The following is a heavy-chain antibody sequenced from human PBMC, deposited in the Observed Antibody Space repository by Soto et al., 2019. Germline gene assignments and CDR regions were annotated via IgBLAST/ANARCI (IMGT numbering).Heavy chain of an antibody. CDR1: GFTFSNYD. D-gene: IGHD2-2*01. J-gene: IGHJ4*02. Sequence: GGSLRLSCAASGFTFSNYDMSWVRQAPGKGLEWVAVISYDGSNKYYADSVKGRFTISRDNSKNTLYLQMNSLRVEDTAVYYCAKGYHNFDYWGLGTLVTVSS. V-gene: IGHV3-30*18. CDR2: ISYDGSNK. CDR3: AKGYHNFDY.